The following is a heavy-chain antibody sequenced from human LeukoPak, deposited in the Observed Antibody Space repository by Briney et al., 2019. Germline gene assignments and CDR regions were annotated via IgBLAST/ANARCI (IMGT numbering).Heavy chain of an antibody. D-gene: IGHD2-15*01. CDR3: AKDLRDIEVVVAAKSH. V-gene: IGHV3-23*01. Sequence: PGGSLRLSCAASGFTFTSYAMTWVRQAPGKGQEWVSTVSGSGGSAYYADSVKGRFTISRDNSKNTLYLQMNSLRAEDTAVYYCAKDLRDIEVVVAAKSHWGQGTLVTVSS. J-gene: IGHJ4*02. CDR1: GFTFTSYA. CDR2: VSGSGGSA.